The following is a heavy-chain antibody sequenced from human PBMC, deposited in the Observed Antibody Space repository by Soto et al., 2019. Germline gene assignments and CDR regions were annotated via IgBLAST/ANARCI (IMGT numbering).Heavy chain of an antibody. J-gene: IGHJ5*02. D-gene: IGHD2-2*02. CDR2: IFSNDEK. V-gene: IGHV2-26*01. CDR1: GFSLSNARMG. Sequence: QVTLKESGPVLVKPTETLTLTCTVSGFSLSNARMGLSWILHPPGKPLKCLAHIFSNDEKSYSTSLKSRLTISKDTSKSQVVLTMTNMDPVDTATYYCARILGRVVPAAIPYNWFDPWGQGTLVTVSS. CDR3: ARILGRVVPAAIPYNWFDP.